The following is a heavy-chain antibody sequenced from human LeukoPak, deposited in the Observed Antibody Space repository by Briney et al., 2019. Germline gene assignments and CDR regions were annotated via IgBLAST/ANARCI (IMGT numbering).Heavy chain of an antibody. Sequence: WESLSLTCTVSGGSFTSSYWSWIRQPPGKGLEWVGYIYYSGSTNNNPSLKSRVTISVDTSKNQFSLKLSSVTAADTAVYYCARSVGYDLWSGLNWFDPWGQGTLVTVSS. CDR1: GGSFTSSY. CDR3: ARSVGYDLWSGLNWFDP. J-gene: IGHJ5*02. V-gene: IGHV4-59*01. D-gene: IGHD3-3*01. CDR2: IYYSGST.